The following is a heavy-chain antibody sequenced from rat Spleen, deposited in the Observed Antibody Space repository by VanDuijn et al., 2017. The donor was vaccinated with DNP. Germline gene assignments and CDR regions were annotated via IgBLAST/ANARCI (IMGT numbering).Heavy chain of an antibody. CDR3: TTDFERGY. D-gene: IGHD1-11*01. Sequence: EEQLVQSGGDLVQPGRSLKLSCAASGFTFSDYYMAWVRQAPKKGLEWVATISYEGSSTDYRDSVKGRFTISRDNAKSTLYLQMDSLRSEDTATYYCTTDFERGYWGQGVMVTVSS. J-gene: IGHJ2*01. V-gene: IGHV5-7*01. CDR2: ISYEGSST. CDR1: GFTFSDYY.